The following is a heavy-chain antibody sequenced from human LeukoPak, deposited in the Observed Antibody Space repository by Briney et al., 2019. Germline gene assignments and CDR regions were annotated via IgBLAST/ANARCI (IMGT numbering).Heavy chain of an antibody. D-gene: IGHD6-6*01. V-gene: IGHV4-59*01. J-gene: IGHJ6*02. CDR2: IYYGGST. CDR3: ARGAYSSSSYYYYGMDV. Sequence: SETLSLTCTVSGGSISSYYWSWIRQPPGKGLEWIGYIYYGGSTNYNPSLKSRVTISVDTSKNQFSLKLSSVTAADTAVYYCARGAYSSSSYYYYGMDVWGQGTTVTVSS. CDR1: GGSISSYY.